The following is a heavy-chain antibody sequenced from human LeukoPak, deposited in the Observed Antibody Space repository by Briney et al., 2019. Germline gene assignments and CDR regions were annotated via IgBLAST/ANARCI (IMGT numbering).Heavy chain of an antibody. CDR2: ISSNGDDT. D-gene: IGHD4-17*01. V-gene: IGHV3-64*01. CDR1: GFTFSSYS. Sequence: GGSLRLSCAASGFTFSSYSIHWVRQAPGKGLEYVSAISSNGDDTYYANSVKGRFTISRDNSKNTLYPQMGSLRAEDMAVYYCARVGDLDAFDIWGQGTMVTVSS. J-gene: IGHJ3*02. CDR3: ARVGDLDAFDI.